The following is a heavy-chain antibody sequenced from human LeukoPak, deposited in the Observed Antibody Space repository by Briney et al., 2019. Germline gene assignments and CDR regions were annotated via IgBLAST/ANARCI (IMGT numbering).Heavy chain of an antibody. J-gene: IGHJ3*02. Sequence: GGSLRLSCAASGFTFNDYWMTWIRQAPGKGLEWVANIKQDGSEKYYVDSVKGRFTISRDNAKNSLYLQMNSLRAEDTAVYYCARGGATTFGLWGNAFDIWGQGTMVTVSS. CDR2: IKQDGSEK. CDR3: ARGGATTFGLWGNAFDI. CDR1: GFTFNDYW. D-gene: IGHD3-3*01. V-gene: IGHV3-7*01.